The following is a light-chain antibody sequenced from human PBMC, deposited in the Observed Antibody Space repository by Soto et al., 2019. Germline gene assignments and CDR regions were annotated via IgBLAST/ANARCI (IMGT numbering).Light chain of an antibody. CDR1: QSVSSN. J-gene: IGKJ5*01. CDR3: QQYDDWPLT. V-gene: IGKV3-15*01. CDR2: GAS. Sequence: EIVMTQSPATLSVSPGERATLSCRASQSVSSNLAWYQQKPGQAPSLLIYGASTRAAGTPARFSGSGSGTEFTLTISSLQSEDFAVYYCQQYDDWPLTFGQGTRLENK.